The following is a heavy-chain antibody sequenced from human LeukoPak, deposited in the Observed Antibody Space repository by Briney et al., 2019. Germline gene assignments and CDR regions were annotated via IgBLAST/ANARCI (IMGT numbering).Heavy chain of an antibody. CDR3: AGVSGSYRHNYFDY. CDR2: IYYSGST. CDR1: GGSISSYY. V-gene: IGHV4-59*01. J-gene: IGHJ4*02. D-gene: IGHD1-26*01. Sequence: SETLSLTCTVSGGSISSYYWSWIRQPPGKGLEWIGYIYYSGSTNYNPSLKSRVTISVDTSKNQFSLKLSSVTAADTAVYYCAGVSGSYRHNYFDYCGQGTLVTVSS.